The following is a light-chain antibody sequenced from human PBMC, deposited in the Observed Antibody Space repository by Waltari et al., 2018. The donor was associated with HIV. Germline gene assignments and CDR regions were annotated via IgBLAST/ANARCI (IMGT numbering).Light chain of an antibody. V-gene: IGLV3-19*01. J-gene: IGLJ2*01. CDR3: NSRDSSVNPLQVI. CDR1: SPRSYY. CDR2: ARN. Sequence: SSELTQDPSVSVALGQTVKITCQGDSPRSYYASWYQQKPGQAPVLVIYARNNRPSGIPDRFSGSSSGDTASLTITGAQAEDEAAYYCNSRDSSVNPLQVIFGGGTKVTVL.